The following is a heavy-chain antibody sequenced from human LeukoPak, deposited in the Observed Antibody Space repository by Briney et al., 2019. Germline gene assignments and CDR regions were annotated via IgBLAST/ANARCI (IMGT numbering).Heavy chain of an antibody. Sequence: GASVKVSCKASGYTFTSYYKHWVRQAPGQGLEWMGINNPSGGSTSYAQKFQGRVTMTRDTSTSTVYMELSSLRSEDTAVYYCARDSRPSYDSSGYYYFDYWGQGTLVTVSS. D-gene: IGHD3-22*01. CDR3: ARDSRPSYDSSGYYYFDY. CDR2: NNPSGGST. V-gene: IGHV1-46*01. J-gene: IGHJ4*02. CDR1: GYTFTSYY.